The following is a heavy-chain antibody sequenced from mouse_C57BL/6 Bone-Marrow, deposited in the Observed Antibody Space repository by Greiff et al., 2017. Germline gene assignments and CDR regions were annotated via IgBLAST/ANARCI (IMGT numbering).Heavy chain of an antibody. CDR3: VRDSPTVSYAMDY. CDR2: IRSKSSTYAT. CDR1: GFTFNTYA. V-gene: IGHV10-3*01. J-gene: IGHJ4*01. D-gene: IGHD6-1*01. Sequence: DVMLVESGGGLVQPKGSLKLSCAASGFTFNTYAMHWVRQAPGKGLEWVARIRSKSSTYATYYADSVKDRFTISRDDSQSMLYLQMNNLKTEDTAKYYCVRDSPTVSYAMDYWGQGTSVTVSS.